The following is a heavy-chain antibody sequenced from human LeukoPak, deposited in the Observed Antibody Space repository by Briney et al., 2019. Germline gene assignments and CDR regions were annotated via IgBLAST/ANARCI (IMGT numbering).Heavy chain of an antibody. CDR3: ARPIRQSGYSSDP. D-gene: IGHD3-3*01. CDR2: IYYSGST. Sequence: SETLSLTCTVSGGSISSSSYYWGWIRQPPGKGLEWIGSIYYSGSTYYNPSLKSRVTISVDTSKNQFSLKLSSVTAADTAVYYCARPIRQSGYSSDPWGQGTLVTVSS. J-gene: IGHJ5*02. CDR1: GGSISSSSYY. V-gene: IGHV4-39*07.